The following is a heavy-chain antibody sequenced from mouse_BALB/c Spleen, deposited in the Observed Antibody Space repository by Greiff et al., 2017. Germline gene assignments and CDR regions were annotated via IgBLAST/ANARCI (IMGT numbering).Heavy chain of an antibody. Sequence: VNVVESGPGLVAPSQSLSITCTVSGFSLTGYGVNWVRQPPGKGLEWLGMIWGDGSTDYNSALKSRLSISKDNSKSQVFLKMNSLQTDDTARYYCARNGYYVGYAMDYWGQGTSVTVSS. CDR1: GFSLTGYG. CDR2: IWGDGST. J-gene: IGHJ4*01. V-gene: IGHV2-6-7*01. CDR3: ARNGYYVGYAMDY. D-gene: IGHD2-3*01.